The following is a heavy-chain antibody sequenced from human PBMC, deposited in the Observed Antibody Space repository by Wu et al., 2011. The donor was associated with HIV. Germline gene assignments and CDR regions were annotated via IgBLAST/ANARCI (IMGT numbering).Heavy chain of an antibody. Sequence: QVQLVQSGAEVKKPGSSVKVSCKASGGTFRSYAISWVRQAPGQGLEWMGGSIPIFGTANYAQKFQGRVTITADKSATTVYMELRSLRSEDTAVYYXARSGVSAEYYFYYMNVWGKGTTVTVSS. CDR2: SIPIFGTA. V-gene: IGHV1-69*06. CDR3: ARSGVSAEYYFYYMNV. D-gene: IGHD2-2*01. CDR1: GGTFRSYA. J-gene: IGHJ6*03.